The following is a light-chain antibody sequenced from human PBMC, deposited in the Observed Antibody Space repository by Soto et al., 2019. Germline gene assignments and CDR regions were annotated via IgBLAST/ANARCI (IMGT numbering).Light chain of an antibody. Sequence: IVMTQSPATLSVSPGERATLSCRASQSVSSNLAWYQQKPGQAPRLLIYGASTRATGIPARLSGSGSGTDFPLTISSLQSEDFSVYYCQNYNNWPPWTFGQGTKLEIK. CDR1: QSVSSN. CDR3: QNYNNWPPWT. CDR2: GAS. J-gene: IGKJ1*01. V-gene: IGKV3-15*01.